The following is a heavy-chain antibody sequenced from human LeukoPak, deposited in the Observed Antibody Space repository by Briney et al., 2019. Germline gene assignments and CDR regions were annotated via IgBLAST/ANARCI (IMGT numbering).Heavy chain of an antibody. V-gene: IGHV1-2*02. D-gene: IGHD6-19*01. Sequence: GASVRVSCKASGYTFTGYYIHWVRQAPGQGLEWMGWINPNSGGTNYAQKFQGRVTMTRDTSISTAYMELSRLRSDDTAVYYCARTDIAVAGEPFDYWGQGTLVTVSS. CDR1: GYTFTGYY. CDR2: INPNSGGT. CDR3: ARTDIAVAGEPFDY. J-gene: IGHJ4*02.